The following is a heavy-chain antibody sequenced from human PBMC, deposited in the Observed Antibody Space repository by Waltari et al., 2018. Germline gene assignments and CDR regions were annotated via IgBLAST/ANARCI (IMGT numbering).Heavy chain of an antibody. J-gene: IGHJ5*02. V-gene: IGHV2-5*01. CDR2: IYWNDDN. CDR3: AHSPPYYDIVTEP. Sequence: QITLKESGPTLVKPTQTLTLTCTFSGFSLSTSGVGVGWIRQPPGKALEWLALIYWNDDNRYSPSVKSRLTISKDAAKNQVVLTMTNMCAVDTPTYFCAHSPPYYDIVTEPWGKGTLLTVSA. CDR1: GFSLSTSGVG. D-gene: IGHD3-9*01.